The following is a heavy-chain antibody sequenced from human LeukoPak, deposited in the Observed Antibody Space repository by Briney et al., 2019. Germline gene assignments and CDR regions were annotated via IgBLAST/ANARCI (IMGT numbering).Heavy chain of an antibody. CDR2: LSGSGGST. CDR1: GFNLRSYA. CDR3: AKGFSSAWYFFDY. J-gene: IGHJ4*02. V-gene: IGHV3-23*01. Sequence: GGSLRLSCVASGFNLRSYAMRWVRQAPGKGLQWVSGLSGSGGSTYYADSVKGRFTISRDNSKNTLHLQMNSLRAEDTAVYYCAKGFSSAWYFFDYWGQGTLVTVSS. D-gene: IGHD6-19*01.